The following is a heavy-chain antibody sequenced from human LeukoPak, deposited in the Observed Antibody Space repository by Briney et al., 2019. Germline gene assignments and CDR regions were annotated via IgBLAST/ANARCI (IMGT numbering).Heavy chain of an antibody. CDR2: ILYDGSNK. Sequence: GGSLRLSCAASGFTFRSYGMHWVRQAPGKGPEWVAFILYDGSNKYYADSVKGRFTISRDNSKNTLYLQMNSLRPEDTAVYYCASLLVAASPSIDCWGQGTLVTVSS. D-gene: IGHD2-15*01. CDR3: ASLLVAASPSIDC. CDR1: GFTFRSYG. J-gene: IGHJ4*02. V-gene: IGHV3-30*02.